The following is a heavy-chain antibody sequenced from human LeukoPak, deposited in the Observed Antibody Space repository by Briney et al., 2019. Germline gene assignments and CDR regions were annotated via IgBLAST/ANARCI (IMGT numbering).Heavy chain of an antibody. V-gene: IGHV1-8*03. CDR1: GYTFTSYD. CDR2: MNPNSGNT. J-gene: IGHJ4*02. D-gene: IGHD2-2*01. CDR3: ARSKNQLGLDY. Sequence: ASVKVSCKASGYTFTSYDINWVRQATGQGLEWMGWMNPNSGNTGYAQKIQGRVTITRNTSIRTVDVGLRSLTSEDTAVYYCARSKNQLGLDYWGQGTLVTVSS.